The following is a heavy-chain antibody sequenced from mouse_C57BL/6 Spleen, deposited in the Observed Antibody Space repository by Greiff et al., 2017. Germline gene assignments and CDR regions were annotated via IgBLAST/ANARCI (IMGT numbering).Heavy chain of an antibody. D-gene: IGHD2-4*01. CDR1: GYTFTSYW. V-gene: IGHV1-74*01. Sequence: QVQLKQPGAELVKPGASVKVSCKASGYTFTSYWMHWVKQRPGQGLEWIGRIHPSDSDTNYNQKFKGKATLTVDKSSSTAYMQLSSLTSEDSAVYYCASTYDYDGAWFAYWGQGTLVTVSA. J-gene: IGHJ3*01. CDR2: IHPSDSDT. CDR3: ASTYDYDGAWFAY.